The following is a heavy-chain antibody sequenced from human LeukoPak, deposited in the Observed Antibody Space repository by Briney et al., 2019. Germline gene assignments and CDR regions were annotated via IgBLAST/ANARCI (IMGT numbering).Heavy chain of an antibody. CDR3: AAFSKGF. CDR1: GIAFSDVW. J-gene: IGHJ4*02. CDR2: IKSKADGGTT. Sequence: GGSLRLSCAASGIAFSDVWMTWVRQAPGKGLEWVGRIKSKADGGTTDYAAPVKGRFSVSGDDSKNTVYLQMDSLEAEDTAVYYCAAFSKGFWGQGTLVTVSS. V-gene: IGHV3-15*01.